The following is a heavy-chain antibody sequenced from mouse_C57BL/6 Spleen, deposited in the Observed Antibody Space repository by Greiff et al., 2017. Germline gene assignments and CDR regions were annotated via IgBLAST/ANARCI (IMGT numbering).Heavy chain of an antibody. Sequence: DVKLQESGTVLARPGASVKMSCKTSGYTFTSYWMHWVKQRPGQGLEWIGAIYPGNSDTSYNQKFKGKAKLTAVTSASTAYMELSSLTNEDSAVYYCTRGGYGNPWYYFDYWGQGTTLTVSS. V-gene: IGHV1-5*01. CDR3: TRGGYGNPWYYFDY. CDR2: IYPGNSDT. CDR1: GYTFTSYW. J-gene: IGHJ2*01. D-gene: IGHD2-10*02.